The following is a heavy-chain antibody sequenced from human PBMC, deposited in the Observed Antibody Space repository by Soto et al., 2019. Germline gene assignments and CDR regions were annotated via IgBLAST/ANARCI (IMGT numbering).Heavy chain of an antibody. Sequence: GESLKISCKGSGYSFTSYWIGWVRQMHGKGLEWMGIIYPGDSDTSYSPSFQGQVTISADKSIRTAYLQWSSLKASDIAMYYCARHYCGSTSCSKAYYYGMDVWGQGTTVTVPS. CDR3: ARHYCGSTSCSKAYYYGMDV. CDR1: GYSFTSYW. CDR2: IYPGDSDT. D-gene: IGHD2-2*01. J-gene: IGHJ6*02. V-gene: IGHV5-51*01.